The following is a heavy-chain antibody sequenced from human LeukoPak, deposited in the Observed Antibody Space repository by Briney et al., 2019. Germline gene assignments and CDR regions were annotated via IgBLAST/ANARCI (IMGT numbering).Heavy chain of an antibody. CDR1: GFTFSSYS. J-gene: IGHJ4*02. CDR2: ISGSGGST. V-gene: IGHV3-23*01. D-gene: IGHD1-14*01. CDR3: AKERGRNGNHPPDY. Sequence: PGGSLRLSCAASGFTFSSYSMNWVRQAPGKGLEWVSAISGSGGSTYYADSVKGRFTISRDNSKNTLYLQMNSLRAEDTAVYYCAKERGRNGNHPPDYWGQGTLVTVSS.